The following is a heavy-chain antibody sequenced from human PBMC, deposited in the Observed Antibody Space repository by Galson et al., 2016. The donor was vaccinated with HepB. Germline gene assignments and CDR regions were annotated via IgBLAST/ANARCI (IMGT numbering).Heavy chain of an antibody. Sequence: SLRLSCAASGFTFSRFWMNWVRQAPGKGLEWVASIKEDGSKTSYVDSVKGRFTISRDNVENSLYLQMNSLGAEDTAVYYWARYGDEAGWNFQHWGQGIQVTVSA. V-gene: IGHV3-7*03. CDR3: ARYGDEAGWNFQH. J-gene: IGHJ1*01. CDR1: GFTFSRFW. D-gene: IGHD6-19*01. CDR2: IKEDGSKT.